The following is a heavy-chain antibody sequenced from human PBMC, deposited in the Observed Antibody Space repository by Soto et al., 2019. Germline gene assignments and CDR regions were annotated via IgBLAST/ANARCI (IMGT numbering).Heavy chain of an antibody. J-gene: IGHJ4*02. V-gene: IGHV3-53*01. CDR1: GFTVSSNY. D-gene: IGHD3-9*01. Sequence: GSLRLSCAASGFTVSSNYMSCVRQAPGKGLEWVSVIYSGGSTYYADFVKGRFTISRDNSKNTLYLQMNSLRAEDTAVYYCARDQGYYDILTGYRSRYFDYWGQGTLVTVSS. CDR2: IYSGGST. CDR3: ARDQGYYDILTGYRSRYFDY.